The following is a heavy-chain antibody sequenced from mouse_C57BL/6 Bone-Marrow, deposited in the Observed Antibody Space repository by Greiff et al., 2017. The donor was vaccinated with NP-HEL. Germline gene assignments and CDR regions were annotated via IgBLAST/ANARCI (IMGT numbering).Heavy chain of an antibody. CDR1: GFTFSSYA. CDR2: ISSGGDYI. V-gene: IGHV5-9-1*02. J-gene: IGHJ4*01. CDR3: TRERHYGSSYYAMDY. D-gene: IGHD1-1*01. Sequence: EVKLMESGEGLVKPGGSLKLSCAASGFTFSSYAMSWVRQTPEKRLEWVAYISSGGDYIYYADTVKGRFTISRDNARNTLYLQMSSLKSEDTAMYYCTRERHYGSSYYAMDYWGQGTSVTVSS.